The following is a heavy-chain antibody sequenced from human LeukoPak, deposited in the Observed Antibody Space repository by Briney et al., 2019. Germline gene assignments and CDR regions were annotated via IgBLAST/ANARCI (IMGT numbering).Heavy chain of an antibody. J-gene: IGHJ4*02. V-gene: IGHV3-74*01. Sequence: GGSLRLSCAASGVTFSSYWMHWVRQAPGKGLVWVSRINSDGSSTSYADSVKGRFTISRDNAKNTLYLQMNSLRAEDTAVYYCASSGWSSSSSGGFDYWGQGTLVTVSS. CDR1: GVTFSSYW. D-gene: IGHD6-6*01. CDR2: INSDGSST. CDR3: ASSGWSSSSSGGFDY.